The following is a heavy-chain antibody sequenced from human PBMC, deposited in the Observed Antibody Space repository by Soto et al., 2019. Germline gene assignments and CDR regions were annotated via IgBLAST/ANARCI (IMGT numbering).Heavy chain of an antibody. J-gene: IGHJ6*02. CDR1: GFSFSDFG. V-gene: IGHV3-30*18. Sequence: QVQLVESGGGVVQPGRSLRLSCAPSGFSFSDFGMHWVRQAPGKELEWVAAISHDGSNQYYGDSVKGRFSISRDHSNNRLYLQMNNLKVEDSAIYFCAKETRSRAVTATRVNGMDVWGQGTTVTVSS. D-gene: IGHD2-21*02. CDR3: AKETRSRAVTATRVNGMDV. CDR2: ISHDGSNQ.